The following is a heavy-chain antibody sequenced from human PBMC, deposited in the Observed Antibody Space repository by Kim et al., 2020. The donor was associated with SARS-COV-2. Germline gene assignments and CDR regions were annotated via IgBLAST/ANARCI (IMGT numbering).Heavy chain of an antibody. CDR1: GFIFTTDA. CDR2: ISAGGGHT. Sequence: GGSLRLSCTTSGFIFTTDALSWVRQAPGKGLEWVSTISAGGGHTLYADSMEARFTISRDNSKNTLYLQMNSLTAEDTATYYCAKADGDYHNIDSWGQGTLVTVSS. J-gene: IGHJ4*02. CDR3: AKADGDYHNIDS. D-gene: IGHD4-17*01. V-gene: IGHV3-23*01.